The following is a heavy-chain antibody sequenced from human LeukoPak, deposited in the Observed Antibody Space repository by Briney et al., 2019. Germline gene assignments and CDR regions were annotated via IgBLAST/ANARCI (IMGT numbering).Heavy chain of an antibody. CDR3: AKDFGRITLVRGVIRASGSDS. J-gene: IGHJ4*02. D-gene: IGHD3-10*01. CDR1: GFTFSSFG. V-gene: IGHV3-30*18. CDR2: ISYDGTNP. Sequence: GGSLRLSCAASGFTFSSFGMHWVRQAPGKGLEWVAVISYDGTNPYYADSVKGRFTISRDNSKNTLFLHMNSLRAEDTAVYYCAKDFGRITLVRGVIRASGSDSWGQGTLVTVSS.